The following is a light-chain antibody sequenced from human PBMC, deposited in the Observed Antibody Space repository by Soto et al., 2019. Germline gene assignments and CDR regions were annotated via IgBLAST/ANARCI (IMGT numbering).Light chain of an antibody. CDR1: QSISSY. CDR3: QQSYSTPT. Sequence: DIQMTQSPSTLSASVGDRVTITCRASQSISSYLNWYQQKPGKAPKLLIYAASSLQSGVPSRFSVSGSGTDFTLTISSLQPEDFATYYCQQSYSTPTFGQGTKWIS. CDR2: AAS. V-gene: IGKV1-39*01. J-gene: IGKJ1*01.